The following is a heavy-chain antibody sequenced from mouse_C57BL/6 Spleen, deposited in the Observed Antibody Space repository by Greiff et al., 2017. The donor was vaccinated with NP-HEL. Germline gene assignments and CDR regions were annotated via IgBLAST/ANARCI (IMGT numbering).Heavy chain of an antibody. D-gene: IGHD1-1*01. J-gene: IGHJ1*03. CDR2: IDPENGDT. Sequence: EVQLQQSGAELVRPGASVKLSCTASGFNIKDDYMHWVKQRPEQGLEWIGWIDPENGDTEYASKFQGKATITADTSSNTAYLQLRSLTSEDTAVYYCTTGIAYYGSSDRYFDVWGTGTTVTVSS. CDR3: TTGIAYYGSSDRYFDV. CDR1: GFNIKDDY. V-gene: IGHV14-4*01.